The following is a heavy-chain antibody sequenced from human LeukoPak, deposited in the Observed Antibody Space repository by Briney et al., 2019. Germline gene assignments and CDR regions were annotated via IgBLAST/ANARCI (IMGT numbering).Heavy chain of an antibody. Sequence: GGSLRLSCAASGFTFSSYAMHWVRQAPGKGLEWVAVISYDGSNKYYAESVKGRFTISRDNSKNTLYLQMNSLRAEDTAVYYCARATSGDCSSTSCYRYYYYMDVWGKGTTVTVSS. V-gene: IGHV3-30-3*01. D-gene: IGHD2-2*02. CDR3: ARATSGDCSSTSCYRYYYYMDV. CDR1: GFTFSSYA. CDR2: ISYDGSNK. J-gene: IGHJ6*03.